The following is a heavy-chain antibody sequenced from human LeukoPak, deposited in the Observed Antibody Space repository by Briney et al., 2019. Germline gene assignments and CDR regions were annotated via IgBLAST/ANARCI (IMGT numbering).Heavy chain of an antibody. CDR1: GGSISSGSYY. V-gene: IGHV4-61*02. Sequence: PSETLSLTCTVSGGSISSGSYYWSWIRQPAGKGLEWIGRIYTSGSTNYNPSLKSRVTISVDTSKNQFSLKLSSVTAADTAVYYCARAELRQWLVQAYDAFDIWGQGTMVTVSS. CDR2: IYTSGST. CDR3: ARAELRQWLVQAYDAFDI. J-gene: IGHJ3*02. D-gene: IGHD6-19*01.